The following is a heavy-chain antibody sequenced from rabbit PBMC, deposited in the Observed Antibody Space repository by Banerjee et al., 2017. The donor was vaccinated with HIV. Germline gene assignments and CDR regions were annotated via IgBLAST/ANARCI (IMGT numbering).Heavy chain of an antibody. D-gene: IGHD6-1*01. Sequence: QSLEESGGDLVKPGASLTLTCTASGFSVSSSYYMCWVRQAPGKGLEWIACIDAGSAGTSYASWAKGRFTISKTSSTTVTLQMTSLTAADTATYFCARDGAGYAGYGYAHLWGQGTLVTVS. CDR2: IDAGSAGT. J-gene: IGHJ4*01. CDR1: GFSVSSSYY. V-gene: IGHV1S40*01. CDR3: ARDGAGYAGYGYAHL.